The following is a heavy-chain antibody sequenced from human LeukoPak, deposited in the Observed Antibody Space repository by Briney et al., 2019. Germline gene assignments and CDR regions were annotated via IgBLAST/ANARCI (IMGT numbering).Heavy chain of an antibody. D-gene: IGHD6-19*01. CDR2: IYSTGST. CDR3: ARDRSGWYGQEY. Sequence: SETLSLTCTVSGGSISSYYWSWIRQPAGKGLEWIGRIYSTGSTNYNPSLKSRVTISVDNSKNQFSLKLSSVTAADTAVYYCARDRSGWYGQEYWGQGNLDTVSS. J-gene: IGHJ4*02. CDR1: GGSISSYY. V-gene: IGHV4-4*07.